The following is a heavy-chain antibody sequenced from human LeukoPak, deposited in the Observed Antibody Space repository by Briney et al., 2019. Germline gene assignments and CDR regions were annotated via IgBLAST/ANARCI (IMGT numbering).Heavy chain of an antibody. Sequence: ASVKVSCKASGYTFTSYYMHWVRQAPGQGLEWMGWINPNSGGTNYAQKFQGRVTMTRNTSISTAYMELSSLRSEDTAVYYCARGRCSSTSCYHGLYYYYGMDVWGQGTTVTVSS. V-gene: IGHV1-2*02. CDR1: GYTFTSYY. D-gene: IGHD2-2*01. CDR3: ARGRCSSTSCYHGLYYYYGMDV. J-gene: IGHJ6*02. CDR2: INPNSGGT.